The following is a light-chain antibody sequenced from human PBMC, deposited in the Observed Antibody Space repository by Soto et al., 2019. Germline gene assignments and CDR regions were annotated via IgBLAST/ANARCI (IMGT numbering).Light chain of an antibody. J-gene: IGKJ2*01. V-gene: IGKV1-39*01. CDR1: ETISNT. CDR2: GAL. CDR3: QKSYTTPYT. Sequence: DIQMTQSPSSLSVSVADRVTVTCRASETISNTLNWYQHRPGKAPKLLIYGALNLQSGVPSRFRGSRSGSDFTLTISSLQPEDFATYYCQKSYTTPYTFGQWTKLEIK.